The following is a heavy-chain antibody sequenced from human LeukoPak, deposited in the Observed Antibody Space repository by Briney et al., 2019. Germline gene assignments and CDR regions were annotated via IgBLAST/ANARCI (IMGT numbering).Heavy chain of an antibody. D-gene: IGHD7-27*01. V-gene: IGHV1-2*06. CDR3: AREKKLGTKDFDY. J-gene: IGHJ4*02. Sequence: ASVKVSCKASGYTFTGYYMHWVRQAPGQGLEWMGRINPNSGGTNYAQKFQGRVTMTRDTSISTAYMELSRLRSDDTAVYYCAREKKLGTKDFDYWGQGTLVTVSS. CDR1: GYTFTGYY. CDR2: INPNSGGT.